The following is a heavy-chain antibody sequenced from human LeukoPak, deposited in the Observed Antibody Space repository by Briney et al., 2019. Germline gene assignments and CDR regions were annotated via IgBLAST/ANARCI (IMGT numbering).Heavy chain of an antibody. D-gene: IGHD1-1*01. V-gene: IGHV4-61*01. CDR2: NYYPGST. Sequence: SETLTLTCSASGDSFSSYRYYWSWIRQAPGKGLEWIGYNYYPGSTIYNPSLKSRVSMSLDTAQRLFSLKVGTVSAAHMDGHFRARILASLATDTSFLQWGQGTLVTVSS. CDR1: GDSFSSYRYY. CDR3: ARILASLATDTSFLQ. J-gene: IGHJ1*01.